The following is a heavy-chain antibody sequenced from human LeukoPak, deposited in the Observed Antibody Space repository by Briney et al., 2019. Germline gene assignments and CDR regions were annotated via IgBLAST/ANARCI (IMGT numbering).Heavy chain of an antibody. Sequence: GGSLRLSCTASGFTFGDYAMSWFRQAPGKGLEWVGFIRSKAYGGTTEHAASVKGRFTISRDDSKSIAYLQMNSLKTEDTAVYYCTKNDYYDSSGYSVDFWGQGTLVTVSS. CDR1: GFTFGDYA. J-gene: IGHJ4*02. D-gene: IGHD3-22*01. CDR3: TKNDYYDSSGYSVDF. CDR2: IRSKAYGGTT. V-gene: IGHV3-49*03.